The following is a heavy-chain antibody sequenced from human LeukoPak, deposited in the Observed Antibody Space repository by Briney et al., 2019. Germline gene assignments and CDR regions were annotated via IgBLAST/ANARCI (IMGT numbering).Heavy chain of an antibody. V-gene: IGHV3-15*01. Sequence: GGSLRLSCAASGFTFRNAWMSWVRQAPGKGLEWVGRIKSKIEGGAIDYAAPVKDRFTISRDDSKNTLYLQINSLKTEDTAVYYCTRATRSGYYFALDYWGQGTLVTVSS. J-gene: IGHJ4*02. CDR2: IKSKIEGGAI. CDR1: GFTFRNAW. CDR3: TRATRSGYYFALDY. D-gene: IGHD3-3*01.